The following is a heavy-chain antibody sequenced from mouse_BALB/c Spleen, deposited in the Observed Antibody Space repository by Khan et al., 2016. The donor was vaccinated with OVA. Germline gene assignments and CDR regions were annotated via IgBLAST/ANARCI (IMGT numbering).Heavy chain of an antibody. V-gene: IGHV4-1*02. CDR2: INPDSSTI. D-gene: IGHD1-2*01. Sequence: EVQLQESGGGLVQPGGSLKLSCAASGFAFSRYWMSWVRQAPGKGLEWIGEINPDSSTINYTPSLKDKFIISRDNAKNTLYLQMSKVRSEDTALYYCARGLRLTWFAYWGQGTLVTVSA. CDR3: ARGLRLTWFAY. J-gene: IGHJ3*01. CDR1: GFAFSRYW.